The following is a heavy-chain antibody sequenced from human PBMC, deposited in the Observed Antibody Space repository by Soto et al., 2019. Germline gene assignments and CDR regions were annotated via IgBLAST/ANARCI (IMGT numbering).Heavy chain of an antibody. CDR3: AKAYYYGSGSYNYYYMDV. CDR1: GFTFSSYD. Sequence: GGSLRLSCAASGFTFSSYDMHWVRQATGKGLEWVSAIGTAGDTYYPGSVKGRFTISRENAKNSLYLQMNSLRAGDTAVYYCAKAYYYGSGSYNYYYMDVWGKGTTVTVSS. CDR2: IGTAGDT. J-gene: IGHJ6*03. V-gene: IGHV3-13*01. D-gene: IGHD3-10*01.